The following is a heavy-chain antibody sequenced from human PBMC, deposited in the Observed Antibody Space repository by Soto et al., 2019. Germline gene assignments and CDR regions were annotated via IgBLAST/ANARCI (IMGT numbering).Heavy chain of an antibody. J-gene: IGHJ5*01. Sequence: QVQLQESGPGLVTPSQTLSLTCTVSGGSISSGGYYWSWIRQHPGQGLEWIGYMFHSGTTYYNPSLKGRVSISVDTSKNQFSLKLTSVTAADTAVYYWAKDRYGGYIFDSWGQVTLVTVSS. CDR2: MFHSGTT. CDR1: GGSISSGGYY. CDR3: AKDRYGGYIFDS. D-gene: IGHD5-12*01. V-gene: IGHV4-31*03.